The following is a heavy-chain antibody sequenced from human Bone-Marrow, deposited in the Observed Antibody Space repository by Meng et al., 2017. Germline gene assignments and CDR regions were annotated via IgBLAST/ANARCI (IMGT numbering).Heavy chain of an antibody. CDR1: GDSVPSNSAA. J-gene: IGHJ6*02. CDR2: TYYRSKWYN. V-gene: IGHV6-1*01. CDR3: ARAGHYYGSGSYYNGLGFYYYGMDV. D-gene: IGHD3-10*01. Sequence: SQTLSLTCAISGDSVPSNSAAWNWIRQSPSRGLEWLGRTYYRSKWYNDYAVSVKSRITINPDTSKNQFSLQLNSVTPEDTAVYYCARAGHYYGSGSYYNGLGFYYYGMDVWGQGTMVTVSS.